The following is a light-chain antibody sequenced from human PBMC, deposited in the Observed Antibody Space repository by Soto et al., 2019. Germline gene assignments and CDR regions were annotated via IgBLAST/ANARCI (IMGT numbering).Light chain of an antibody. CDR3: CSYVGSNIFDV. CDR2: EVT. CDR1: NSDLGTYNL. V-gene: IGLV2-23*02. J-gene: IGLJ1*01. Sequence: QSALTQPASVSGSPGQSITISCTGTNSDLGTYNLVSWYQQHPGKAPKTIIYEVTKRPSGVSKRFSGSKSGNTASLTISGLQAEDEADYYCCSYVGSNIFDVFGTGTKLTVL.